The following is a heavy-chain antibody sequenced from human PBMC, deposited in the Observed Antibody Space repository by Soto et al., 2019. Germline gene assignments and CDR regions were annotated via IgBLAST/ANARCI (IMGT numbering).Heavy chain of an antibody. CDR3: ARDKPYYDILTGYPWFDP. Sequence: GGSLRLSCAASGFTFSSYAMHWVRQAPGKGLEWVAVISYDGSNKYYADSVKGRFTISRDNSKNTLYLQMNSLRAEDTAVYYCARDKPYYDILTGYPWFDPWGQGTLVTV. CDR2: ISYDGSNK. D-gene: IGHD3-9*01. J-gene: IGHJ5*02. V-gene: IGHV3-30-3*01. CDR1: GFTFSSYA.